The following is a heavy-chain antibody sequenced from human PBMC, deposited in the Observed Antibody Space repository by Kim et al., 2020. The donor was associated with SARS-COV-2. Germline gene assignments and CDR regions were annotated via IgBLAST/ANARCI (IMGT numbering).Heavy chain of an antibody. Sequence: SLRLSCAASGFPFRDYAMDWVRQVPGKGLEWVSAISWNSGITVYADSVKGRFTISRDNAKNSLYLQMNSLRVEDTALYYCAKALRGEAAFDIWGQGTMVTVSS. CDR3: AKALRGEAAFDI. J-gene: IGHJ3*02. D-gene: IGHD3-16*01. CDR2: ISWNSGIT. CDR1: GFPFRDYA. V-gene: IGHV3-9*01.